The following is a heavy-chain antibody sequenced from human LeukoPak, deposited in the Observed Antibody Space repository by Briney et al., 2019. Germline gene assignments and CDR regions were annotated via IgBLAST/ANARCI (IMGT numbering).Heavy chain of an antibody. Sequence: QSGGSLRLSCAASGFTFINYAVIWVRQAPGKGLEWVAVISYDGSNKYYADSVKGRFTISRDNSKNTLYLQMNSLRAEDTAVYYCAAAAQYYYDSSGYWSYWGQGTLVTVSS. J-gene: IGHJ4*02. D-gene: IGHD3-22*01. CDR1: GFTFINYA. CDR3: AAAAQYYYDSSGYWSY. V-gene: IGHV3-30*03. CDR2: ISYDGSNK.